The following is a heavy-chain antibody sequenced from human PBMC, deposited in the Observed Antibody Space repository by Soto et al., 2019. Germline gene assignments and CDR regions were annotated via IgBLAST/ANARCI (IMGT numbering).Heavy chain of an antibody. CDR2: ISAYNGNT. V-gene: IGHV1-18*03. Sequence: QVQLVQSGAEVKKPGASVKVSCKASGYTFTSYGISWVRQAPGQGLEWMGWISAYNGNTNYAQKRQGRVTMTTDTSTSTAYMELRSLRSDDMAVYYCARVRGDIVVVPAATPYYYYGMDVWGQGTTVTVSS. D-gene: IGHD2-2*01. J-gene: IGHJ6*02. CDR3: ARVRGDIVVVPAATPYYYYGMDV. CDR1: GYTFTSYG.